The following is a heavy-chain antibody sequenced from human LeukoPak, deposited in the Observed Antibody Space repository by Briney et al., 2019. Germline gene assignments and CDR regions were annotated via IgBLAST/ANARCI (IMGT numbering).Heavy chain of an antibody. CDR2: FDPEDGET. D-gene: IGHD3-10*01. V-gene: IGHV1-24*01. CDR1: GYTLTELS. Sequence: GASVKVSCKVSGYTLTELSMHWVRQAPGKGLEWMGGFDPEDGETIYAQKFQGRVTMTEDTSTDTAYMELSSLRSEDTAVYFCATSHYGSGSSIDYWGQGTLVTVSS. CDR3: ATSHYGSGSSIDY. J-gene: IGHJ4*02.